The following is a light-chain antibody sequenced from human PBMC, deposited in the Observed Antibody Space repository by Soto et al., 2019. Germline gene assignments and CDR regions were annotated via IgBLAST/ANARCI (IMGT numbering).Light chain of an antibody. V-gene: IGLV1-44*01. CDR3: AAWDDSLNGWV. J-gene: IGLJ3*02. CDR2: SDN. Sequence: QSVLTQPPSASGTPGQRVTISCSGSSSNIGSNTVNWYQQLPGTAPKVLIYSDNQRPSGVPDRFSGSKPGTSASLAISGLQSEDEADYYCAAWDDSLNGWVFGGGTKLTVL. CDR1: SSNIGSNT.